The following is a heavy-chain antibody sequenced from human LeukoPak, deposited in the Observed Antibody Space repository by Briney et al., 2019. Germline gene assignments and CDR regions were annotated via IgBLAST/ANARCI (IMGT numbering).Heavy chain of an antibody. CDR3: ARALVGGSAS. Sequence: PGGSLRLSCAASGFSFSSSWMYWVRQAPGKGLVWVSRINSDGSTTNYADSVKGRFTTSRVNAKNTLYLQMNSLRDEDTAVYYCARALVGGSASWGQGTLVTVSS. D-gene: IGHD1-26*01. V-gene: IGHV3-74*01. CDR1: GFSFSSSW. J-gene: IGHJ5*02. CDR2: INSDGSTT.